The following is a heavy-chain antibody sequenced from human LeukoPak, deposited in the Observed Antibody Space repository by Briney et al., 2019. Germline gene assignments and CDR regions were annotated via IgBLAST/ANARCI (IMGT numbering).Heavy chain of an antibody. Sequence: PGGSLRLSCAASGFTFSSYWMHWVRQAPGKGLVWVTRISADGSFTLYADSVKGRFTISRDNAKNTLYLQISSLRAEDTAVYYCVKDGYAFWSGYFDYWGQGTLVTVSS. V-gene: IGHV3-74*01. CDR3: VKDGYAFWSGYFDY. CDR1: GFTFSSYW. CDR2: ISADGSFT. J-gene: IGHJ4*02. D-gene: IGHD3-3*01.